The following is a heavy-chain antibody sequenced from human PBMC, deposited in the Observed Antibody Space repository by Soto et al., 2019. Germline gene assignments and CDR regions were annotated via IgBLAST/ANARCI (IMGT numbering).Heavy chain of an antibody. V-gene: IGHV1-18*01. CDR1: GYTFTSYG. CDR3: ARAPAYYYDSSGYPFPLGGCLY. D-gene: IGHD3-22*01. J-gene: IGHJ4*02. CDR2: ISAYNGNT. Sequence: ASVKVSCKASGYTFTSYGISWVRQAPGQGLEWMGWISAYNGNTNYAQKLQGRVTMTTDTSTSTAYMELRSLRSDDTAVYYCARAPAYYYDSSGYPFPLGGCLYWGQGTLVTVSS.